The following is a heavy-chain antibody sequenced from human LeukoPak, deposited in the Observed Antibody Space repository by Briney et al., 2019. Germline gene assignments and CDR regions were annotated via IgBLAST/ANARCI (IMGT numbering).Heavy chain of an antibody. J-gene: IGHJ4*02. Sequence: GGSLRLSCAASGFTFDDYAMHWVRHAPGKGVEWVSGISWNSGTIAYADSVKGRFTISRDNAKNSLYLQMNSLRAEDTALYYCAKAQYYYDSSGWGGGAFDYWGQGILVTVSS. CDR2: ISWNSGTI. CDR1: GFTFDDYA. V-gene: IGHV3-9*01. D-gene: IGHD3-22*01. CDR3: AKAQYYYDSSGWGGGAFDY.